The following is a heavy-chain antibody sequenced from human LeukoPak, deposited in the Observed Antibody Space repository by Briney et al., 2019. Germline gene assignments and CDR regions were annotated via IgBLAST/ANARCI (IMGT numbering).Heavy chain of an antibody. CDR2: INHSGST. Sequence: SETLSLTCAVYGGSFSGYYWSWIRQPPGKGLEWIGEINHSGSTNYNPSLKSRVTISVDTSKNQFSLKLSSVTAADTAVYYCARGRGYSRGGDYWGQGTLVTVSS. V-gene: IGHV4-34*01. J-gene: IGHJ4*02. CDR1: GGSFSGYY. D-gene: IGHD5-12*01. CDR3: ARGRGYSRGGDY.